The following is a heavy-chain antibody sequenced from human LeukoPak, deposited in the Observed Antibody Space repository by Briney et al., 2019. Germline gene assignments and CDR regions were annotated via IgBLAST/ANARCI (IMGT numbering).Heavy chain of an antibody. D-gene: IGHD3-22*01. CDR3: ARAPYYYDSSGYYYY. Sequence: GGSLRLSCAASGFTFNDAWMSWVRQAPGKGLEWVGRIKSETDGGTIAYAAPVEGSFTISRDDSKHMLYLQMHSLRDEDTAVYYCARAPYYYDSSGYYYYWGQGTLVTVSS. V-gene: IGHV3-15*01. CDR1: GFTFNDAW. J-gene: IGHJ4*02. CDR2: IKSETDGGTI.